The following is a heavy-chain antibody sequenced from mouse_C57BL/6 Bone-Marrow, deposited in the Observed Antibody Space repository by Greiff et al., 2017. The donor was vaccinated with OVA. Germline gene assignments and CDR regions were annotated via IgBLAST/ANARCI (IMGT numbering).Heavy chain of an antibody. V-gene: IGHV1-80*01. CDR3: ARWGSSTYWYFDV. J-gene: IGHJ1*03. CDR2: IYPGDGDT. CDR1: GYAFSSYW. Sequence: QVQLQQSGAELVKPGASVKISCKASGYAFSSYWMNRVKQRPGKGLEWIGQIYPGDGDTNYNGKFKGKATLTADKSSSTAYMQLSSLTSEDSAVYFCARWGSSTYWYFDVWGTGTTVTVSS. D-gene: IGHD1-1*01.